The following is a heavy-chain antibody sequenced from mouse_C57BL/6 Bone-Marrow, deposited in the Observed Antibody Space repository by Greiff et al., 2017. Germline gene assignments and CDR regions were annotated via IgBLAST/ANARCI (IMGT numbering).Heavy chain of an antibody. V-gene: IGHV1-15*01. CDR2: IDPETGGT. D-gene: IGHD1-1*01. CDR1: GYTFTDYE. CDR3: TRKGGYYGSSYYFDY. Sequence: QVQLKESGAELVRPGASVTLSCKASGYTFTDYEMHWVKQTPVHGLEWIGAIDPETGGTAYNQKFKGKAILTADKSSSTAYMELRSLTSEDSAVYYCTRKGGYYGSSYYFDYWGQGTTLTVSS. J-gene: IGHJ2*01.